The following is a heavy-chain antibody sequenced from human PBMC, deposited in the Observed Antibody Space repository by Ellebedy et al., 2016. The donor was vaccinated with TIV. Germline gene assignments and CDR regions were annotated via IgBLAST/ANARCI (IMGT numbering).Heavy chain of an antibody. J-gene: IGHJ4*02. D-gene: IGHD1-1*01. CDR1: GYTFTGYY. CDR3: ARDGQLKVPLFDY. Sequence: ASVKVSCXASGYTFTGYYMHWVRQAPGQGLEWMGWINPNSGGTNYAQKFQGRVTMTRDTSISTAYMELSRLRSDDTAVYYCARDGQLKVPLFDYWGQGTLVTVSS. V-gene: IGHV1-2*02. CDR2: INPNSGGT.